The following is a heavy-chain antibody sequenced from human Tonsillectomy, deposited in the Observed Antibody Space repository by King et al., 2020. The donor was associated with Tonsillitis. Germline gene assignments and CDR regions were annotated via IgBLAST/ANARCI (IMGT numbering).Heavy chain of an antibody. J-gene: IGHJ6*03. V-gene: IGHV1-69*01. CDR1: GGTFSSYA. D-gene: IGHD2-15*01. CDR3: ARETRCSGVSCYWDYYYYMDV. CDR2: IIPIFGTA. Sequence: VQLVESGAEVKKPGSSVKVSCKASGGTFSSYAISWVRQAPGQGLEWMGGIIPIFGTANYAQKFQGRVTITADESTSTAYMELSSLRSEDTAVYYCARETRCSGVSCYWDYYYYMDVWGKGTTVTVSS.